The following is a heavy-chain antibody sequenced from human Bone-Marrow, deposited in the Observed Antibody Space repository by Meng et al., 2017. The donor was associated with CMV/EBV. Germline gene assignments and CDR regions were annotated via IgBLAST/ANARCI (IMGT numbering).Heavy chain of an antibody. V-gene: IGHV3-66*02. CDR2: IYSGGST. D-gene: IGHD3-22*01. CDR3: ARERYYYDSSGYYYGAYYYGMDV. J-gene: IGHJ6*02. CDR1: GFTVSSNY. Sequence: GESLKISCAASGFTVSSNYMSWVRQAPGKGLEWVSVIYSGGSTYYADSVKGRFTISRDNSKNTLYLQMNSLRAEDTAVYYCARERYYYDSSGYYYGAYYYGMDVWGQGTTVTFSS.